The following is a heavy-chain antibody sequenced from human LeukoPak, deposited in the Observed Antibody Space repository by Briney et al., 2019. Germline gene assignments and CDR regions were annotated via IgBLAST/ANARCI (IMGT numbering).Heavy chain of an antibody. Sequence: GGSLRLSCAASGFTFSSYWMSWVRQAPGKGLEWVANIKQDGSETNYVDSVKGRFTIYRDNAKNSLYLQMNSLRAEDTGVYYCARGGSGTPPGFHHWGQGTLVTVSS. CDR1: GFTFSSYW. J-gene: IGHJ1*01. CDR3: ARGGSGTPPGFHH. CDR2: IKQDGSET. D-gene: IGHD3-10*01. V-gene: IGHV3-7*01.